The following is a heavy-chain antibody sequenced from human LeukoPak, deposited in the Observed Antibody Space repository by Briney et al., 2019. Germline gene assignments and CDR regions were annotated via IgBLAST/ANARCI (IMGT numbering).Heavy chain of an antibody. D-gene: IGHD4-23*01. CDR1: GYTFTSYD. Sequence: ASVKVSCKASGYTFTSYDINWVRQATGQGLEWMGWMSPNSDNTGYAQKFQGRVTFTRDTSISTAYMELRSLTSEDTAVYYCARDYGGSSGWFDPWGQGTLVTVSS. V-gene: IGHV1-8*01. CDR2: MSPNSDNT. J-gene: IGHJ5*02. CDR3: ARDYGGSSGWFDP.